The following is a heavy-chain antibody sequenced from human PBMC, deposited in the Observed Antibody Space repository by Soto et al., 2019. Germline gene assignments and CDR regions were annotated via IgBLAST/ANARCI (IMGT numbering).Heavy chain of an antibody. CDR2: IYYSGST. D-gene: IGHD2-15*01. CDR3: ARHDCSIGSGGSCYSGYYYYYMDV. CDR1: GGSISSSSYY. Sequence: SETLSLTCTVSGGSISSSSYYWGWIRQPPGKGLEWIGSIYYSGSTYYNPSLKSRVTISVDTSKNQFSLKLSSVTAADTAVYYCARHDCSIGSGGSCYSGYYYYYMDVWGKGTTVTVSS. J-gene: IGHJ6*03. V-gene: IGHV4-39*01.